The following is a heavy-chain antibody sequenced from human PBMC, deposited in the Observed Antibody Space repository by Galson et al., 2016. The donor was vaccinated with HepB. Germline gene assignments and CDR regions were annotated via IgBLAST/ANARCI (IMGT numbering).Heavy chain of an antibody. CDR1: GGSFSGYY. J-gene: IGHJ6*03. Sequence: SETLSLTCAVYGGSFSGYYWSWIRQPPGKGLEWIGDINHSGITNYNPSLKSRVTLSVDTSKSQFSRTLSSGTGADTAVYYCARLGSDYYYYIEVWGKGATVTVSS. D-gene: IGHD6-25*01. V-gene: IGHV4-34*01. CDR3: ARLGSDYYYYIEV. CDR2: INHSGIT.